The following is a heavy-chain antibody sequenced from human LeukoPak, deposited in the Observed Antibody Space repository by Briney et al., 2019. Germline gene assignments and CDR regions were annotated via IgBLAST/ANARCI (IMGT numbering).Heavy chain of an antibody. V-gene: IGHV4-59*08. CDR2: IYYSGST. Sequence: SSGTLSLTCTVSGGSISSYYWSWIRQPPGKGLEWIGYIYYSGSTNYNPSLKSRVTISVDTSKNQFSLKLSSVTAADTAVYYCARLSGCSSTSCYTGFDYWGQGTLVTVSS. CDR3: ARLSGCSSTSCYTGFDY. J-gene: IGHJ4*02. CDR1: GGSISSYY. D-gene: IGHD2-2*02.